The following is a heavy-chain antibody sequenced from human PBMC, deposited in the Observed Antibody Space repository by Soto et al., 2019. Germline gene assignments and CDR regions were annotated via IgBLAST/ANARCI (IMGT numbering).Heavy chain of an antibody. V-gene: IGHV4-39*01. CDR3: ASSGWWYFDY. CDR1: GGSISSSSYY. Sequence: SETLSLTCTVSGGSISSSSYYWGWIRQPPGKGLEWIGSIYYSGSTYYNPSLKSRVTISVDTSKNQFSLKLSSVTAADTAVYYCASSGWWYFDYWGQGTLVTVS. D-gene: IGHD6-19*01. CDR2: IYYSGST. J-gene: IGHJ4*02.